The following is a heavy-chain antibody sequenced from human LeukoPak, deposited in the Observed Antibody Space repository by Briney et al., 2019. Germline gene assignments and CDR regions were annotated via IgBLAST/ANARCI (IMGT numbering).Heavy chain of an antibody. D-gene: IGHD2-15*01. Sequence: GGSLRLSCAASGFTFSNYAMSWVRQAPGKGLEWVSAISGSGGSTYYADSVKGRFTISRDNSKNTLYLQMNSLRAEDTAVYYCAKVKGYCTGGSCSPLFDYWGQGTLVTVPS. J-gene: IGHJ4*02. V-gene: IGHV3-23*01. CDR2: ISGSGGST. CDR1: GFTFSNYA. CDR3: AKVKGYCTGGSCSPLFDY.